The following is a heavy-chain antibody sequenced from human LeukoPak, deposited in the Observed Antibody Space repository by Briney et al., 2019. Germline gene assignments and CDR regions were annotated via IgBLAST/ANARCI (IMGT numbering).Heavy chain of an antibody. CDR1: GYTFTSCD. V-gene: IGHV1-8*03. CDR2: MNPNSGNT. J-gene: IGHJ6*03. Sequence: ASVKVSCKASGYTFTSCDINWVRQATGQGLEWMGWMNPNSGNTGYAQKFQGRVTITRNTSISTAYMELSSLRSEDTAVYYCARGSDYYDSGYMDVWGKGTTVTVSS. CDR3: ARGSDYYDSGYMDV. D-gene: IGHD3-22*01.